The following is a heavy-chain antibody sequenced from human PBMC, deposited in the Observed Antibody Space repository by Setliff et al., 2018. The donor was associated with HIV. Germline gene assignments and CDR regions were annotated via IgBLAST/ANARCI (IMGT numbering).Heavy chain of an antibody. CDR2: VYASAYS. CDR3: ARDWVTRSNYYGSGSPWYFDF. CDR1: GGSFSSVSYY. Sequence: SQTLSLTCTVSGGSFSSVSYYWNWIRQPAGKGLEWIGRVYASAYSNYNPSPKSRVTMSVDTSQNQFSLKLRSVNAADTAVYYCARDWVTRSNYYGSGSPWYFDFWGRGILVTVS. J-gene: IGHJ2*01. V-gene: IGHV4-61*02. D-gene: IGHD3-10*01.